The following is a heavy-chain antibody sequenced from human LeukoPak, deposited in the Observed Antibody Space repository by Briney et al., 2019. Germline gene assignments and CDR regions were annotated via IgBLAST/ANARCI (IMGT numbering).Heavy chain of an antibody. CDR1: GYTFTGYY. V-gene: IGHV1-2*02. CDR3: ARVLAVAGARTYYGMDV. D-gene: IGHD6-19*01. J-gene: IGHJ6*02. CDR2: INPNSGGT. Sequence: ASVKVSCKASGYTFTGYYMHWGRQAPGQGLEWMGWINPNSGGTNYAQKFQGRVTMTRDTSISTAYMELSRLRSDDTAVYYCARVLAVAGARTYYGMDVWGQGTTVTVSS.